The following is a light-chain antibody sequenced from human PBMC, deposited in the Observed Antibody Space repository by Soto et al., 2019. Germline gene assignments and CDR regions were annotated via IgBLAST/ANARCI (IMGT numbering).Light chain of an antibody. CDR3: CSYTTSNTRQIV. CDR1: SSDVGGYNY. V-gene: IGLV2-14*01. CDR2: DVS. J-gene: IGLJ1*01. Sequence: QSALTQPASVSGSPGQSITISCTGTSSDVGGYNYVSWYQQHPGKAPKFMIYDVSNRPSGVPNRFSGSKSGNTASLTISGLQAEDEADYYCCSYTTSNTRQIVFGTGTKV.